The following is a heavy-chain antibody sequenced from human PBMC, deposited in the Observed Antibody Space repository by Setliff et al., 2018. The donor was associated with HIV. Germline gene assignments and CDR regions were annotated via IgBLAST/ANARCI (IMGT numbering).Heavy chain of an antibody. CDR3: ARAHIGIAARWSGWFDP. J-gene: IGHJ5*02. CDR2: VFSSGST. V-gene: IGHV4-61*09. Sequence: PSETLSLTCTVSGGSITSGFYYWTWIRQPAGKGLEWIGHVFSSGSTNYNPSLKSRVTVSIDTSKNQFALELSAVTAADTAVYYCARAHIGIAARWSGWFDPWGQGTLVTVSS. D-gene: IGHD6-6*01. CDR1: GGSITSGFYY.